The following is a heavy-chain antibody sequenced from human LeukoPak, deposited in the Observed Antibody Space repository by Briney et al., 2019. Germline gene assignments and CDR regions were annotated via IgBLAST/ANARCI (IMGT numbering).Heavy chain of an antibody. Sequence: GGSLRLSCAASGFTFSSYWMHWVGQAPGKGLVWVSRINSDGSSTSYADSVKGRFTISRDNAKNTLYLQMNSLRAEDTAVYYCAKENSGWYVENWGQGTLVTVSS. V-gene: IGHV3-74*01. D-gene: IGHD6-19*01. CDR1: GFTFSSYW. CDR2: INSDGSST. J-gene: IGHJ4*02. CDR3: AKENSGWYVEN.